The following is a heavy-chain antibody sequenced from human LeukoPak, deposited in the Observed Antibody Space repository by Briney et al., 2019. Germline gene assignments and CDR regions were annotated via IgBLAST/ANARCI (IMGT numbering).Heavy chain of an antibody. CDR1: GGTFSSYA. D-gene: IGHD1-26*01. J-gene: IGHJ4*02. CDR3: ARDTGGGYFDY. V-gene: IGHV1-69*10. CDR2: IIPILGTA. Sequence: ASVKVSCKASGGTFSSYAISWVRQAPGQGLEWMGGIIPILGTANYAQKFQGRVTITADKSTSTAYMDLSSLRAEDTAVYYCARDTGGGYFDYWGQGTLVTVSS.